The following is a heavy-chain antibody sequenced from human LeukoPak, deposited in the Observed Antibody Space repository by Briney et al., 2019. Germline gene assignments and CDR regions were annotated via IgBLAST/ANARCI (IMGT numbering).Heavy chain of an antibody. J-gene: IGHJ4*02. Sequence: GESLKISCVASGLTVRDHWMSWLRQAPGKGLEWVANKKKDGSQKVYGDSVKGRFTISRDNSKKSLFIHMGGLKENDPAINYCAKWGGTETSSFNSWGQGALVTVSS. CDR3: AKWGGTETSSFNS. CDR2: KKKDGSQK. D-gene: IGHD2-8*01. CDR1: GLTVRDHW. V-gene: IGHV3-7*01.